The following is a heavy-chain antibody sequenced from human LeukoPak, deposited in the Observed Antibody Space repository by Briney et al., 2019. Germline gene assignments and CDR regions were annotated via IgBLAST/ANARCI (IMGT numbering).Heavy chain of an antibody. CDR2: ISSSSSYI. Sequence: GGSLRLSCAASGFTFSSYSMNWVRQAPGKGLEWVSSISSSSSYIYYADSVKGRFTISRDNAKNSLYLQMDSLRVDDTAVYYCARGTGSVLTLGYRGQGTLVIVSS. D-gene: IGHD5/OR15-5a*01. CDR3: ARGTGSVLTLGY. CDR1: GFTFSSYS. V-gene: IGHV3-21*01. J-gene: IGHJ4*02.